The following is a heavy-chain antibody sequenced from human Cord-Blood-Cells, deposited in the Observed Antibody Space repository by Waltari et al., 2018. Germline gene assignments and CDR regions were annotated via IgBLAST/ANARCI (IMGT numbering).Heavy chain of an antibody. D-gene: IGHD1-26*01. J-gene: IGHJ4*02. CDR3: ARDNSGSYFDY. V-gene: IGHV3-33*01. CDR1: GFTFSSYG. CDR2: IWYDGSNK. Sequence: QVQLVESGGGVVQPGRSLRLSCAASGFTFSSYGMHWVRQAPGKGLEWVAVIWYDGSNKYYADSVKGRFTISRDNSKNTLYLQMNSLRAEDTAVYYCARDNSGSYFDYWGQGTLVTVSS.